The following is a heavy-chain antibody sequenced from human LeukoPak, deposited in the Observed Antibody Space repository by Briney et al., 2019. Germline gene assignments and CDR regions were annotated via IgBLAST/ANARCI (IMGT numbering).Heavy chain of an antibody. CDR1: GGTFSSYA. V-gene: IGHV1-69*05. CDR2: IIPIFGTA. CDR3: ASSGRSLDY. D-gene: IGHD1-26*01. J-gene: IGHJ4*02. Sequence: ASVKVSCEASGGTFSSYAISWLRQAPGQGLEWMGGIIPIFGTANYAQKFQGRVTITTDESTSTAYMELSSLRSEDTAVYYCASSGRSLDYWARETWSPSPQ.